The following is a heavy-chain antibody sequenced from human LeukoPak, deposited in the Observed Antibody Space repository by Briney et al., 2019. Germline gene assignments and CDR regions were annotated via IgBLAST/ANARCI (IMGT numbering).Heavy chain of an antibody. CDR3: AIERIETSDFDY. CDR1: GFTVSSNY. D-gene: IGHD2-15*01. CDR2: IYSGGST. Sequence: GGSLRLSCAASGFTVSSNYMSWVRQAPGKGLEWVSVIYSGGSTYYADSVKGRFTISRDNSKNTLYLQMNSLRAEYTAVYYCAIERIETSDFDYWGQGTLVTVSS. V-gene: IGHV3-53*01. J-gene: IGHJ4*02.